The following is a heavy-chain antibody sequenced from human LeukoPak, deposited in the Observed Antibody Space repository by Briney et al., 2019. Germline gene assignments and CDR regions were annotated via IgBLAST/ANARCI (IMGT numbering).Heavy chain of an antibody. CDR2: IYYSGSA. V-gene: IGHV4-39*01. CDR1: GGSISSGGYY. CDR3: ARQYSSGWPWFDP. J-gene: IGHJ5*02. Sequence: SETLSLTCTVSGGSISSGGYYWGWIRQPPGKGLEWIGSIYYSGSAYYNPSLKSRVTISADTSKNQFSLKLSSVTAADAAVYNCARQYSSGWPWFDPWGQGILVTVSS. D-gene: IGHD6-19*01.